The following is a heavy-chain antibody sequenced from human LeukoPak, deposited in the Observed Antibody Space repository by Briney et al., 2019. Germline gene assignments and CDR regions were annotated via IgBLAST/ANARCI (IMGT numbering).Heavy chain of an antibody. CDR3: ARDIVVVPAASSL. J-gene: IGHJ4*02. CDR2: IYYSGST. Sequence: PSETLSLTCTASGGSISSSSYYSGWIRQPPGKGLEWIGSIYYSGSTYYNPSLKSRVTISVDTSKNQFSLKLSSVTAADTAVYYCARDIVVVPAASSLWGQGTLVTVSS. CDR1: GGSISSSSYY. D-gene: IGHD2-2*01. V-gene: IGHV4-39*07.